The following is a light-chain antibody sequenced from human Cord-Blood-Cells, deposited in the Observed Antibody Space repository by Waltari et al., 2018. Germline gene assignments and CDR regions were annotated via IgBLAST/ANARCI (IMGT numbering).Light chain of an antibody. CDR2: DAS. J-gene: IGKJ2*01. CDR3: QQFNSYPHT. V-gene: IGKV1-13*02. Sequence: AIQLTQSPSSLSASVGDRVTITCRASQGISSALAWYQQKPGKAPKLLIYDASSWGSVVPSRFSGSGSGTDFTLTISSLQPEDFATYYCQQFNSYPHTFGQGTKLEIK. CDR1: QGISSA.